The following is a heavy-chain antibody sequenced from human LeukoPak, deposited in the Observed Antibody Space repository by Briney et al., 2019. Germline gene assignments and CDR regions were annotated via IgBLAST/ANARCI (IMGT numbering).Heavy chain of an antibody. CDR2: IKSKTDGGTT. D-gene: IGHD5-18*01. J-gene: IGHJ6*02. Sequence: AGGSLRLSCAASGFTFSNAWMSWVRQAPGKGLEWVGRIKSKTDGGTTDYAAPVKGRFTISRDDSKNTLYLQMNSLKTEDTAVYYCARDLSHVATAMVPYYCYGMDVWGQGTTVTVSS. V-gene: IGHV3-15*01. CDR3: ARDLSHVATAMVPYYCYGMDV. CDR1: GFTFSNAW.